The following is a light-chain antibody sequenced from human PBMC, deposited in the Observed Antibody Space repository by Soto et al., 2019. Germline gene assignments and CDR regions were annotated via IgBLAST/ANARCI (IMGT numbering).Light chain of an antibody. J-gene: IGKJ5*01. Sequence: DIVMTQSPDSLAVSLGERATINCKSSLSLLYSSNNKNYLAWYQQKPGQPPKLLIHWASTRESGVPDRFSGSGSGTDFPLTISSLQAEDVAVYYCQQYYSTPVTFGQGTRLEIK. CDR2: WAS. CDR1: LSLLYSSNNKNY. CDR3: QQYYSTPVT. V-gene: IGKV4-1*01.